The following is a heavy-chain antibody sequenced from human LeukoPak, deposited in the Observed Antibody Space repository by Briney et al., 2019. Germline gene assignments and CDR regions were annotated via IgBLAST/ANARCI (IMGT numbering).Heavy chain of an antibody. CDR3: ARGSWCSSTSCYFDY. CDR1: GFTFSSYA. J-gene: IGHJ4*02. Sequence: GGSLRLSCAASGFTFSSYAMHWVRQAPGKGLEWVAVISYDGSNKYYADSVKGRFTISRDNSKNTLYLQMNSLRAEDTAVYYCARGSWCSSTSCYFDYWGQGTLVTVSS. CDR2: ISYDGSNK. V-gene: IGHV3-30*04. D-gene: IGHD2-2*01.